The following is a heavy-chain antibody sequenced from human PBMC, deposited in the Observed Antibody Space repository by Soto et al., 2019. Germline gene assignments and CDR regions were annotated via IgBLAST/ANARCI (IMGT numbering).Heavy chain of an antibody. J-gene: IGHJ6*02. CDR3: AAAGNYYYCGMDV. V-gene: IGHV4-59*01. CDR1: GGSMTSYY. CDR2: IYYTGNT. Sequence: SETLSLTCTVSGGSMTSYYWSWIRQPPGKGLEWIGYIYYTGNTNYNPSLKSRVTISVDTSKNQFSLKLSSVTAADTAVYYCAAAGNYYYCGMDVWGQGTTVTVSS. D-gene: IGHD6-13*01.